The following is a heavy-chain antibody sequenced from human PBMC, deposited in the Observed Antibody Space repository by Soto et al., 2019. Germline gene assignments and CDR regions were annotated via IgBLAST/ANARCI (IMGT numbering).Heavy chain of an antibody. CDR1: GGSISSGDYY. Sequence: QVQLQESGPGLVKPSQTLSLTCTFSGGSISSGDYYWSWIRQPPGKGLGWIGYIYYSGSTYYNPSLMSRVSIPVDTSKNQFSLKLSSVTAADTAVYYCAGTCIQLWRFDYWGQGTLVTVSS. CDR3: AGTCIQLWRFDY. D-gene: IGHD5-18*01. J-gene: IGHJ4*02. V-gene: IGHV4-30-4*01. CDR2: IYYSGST.